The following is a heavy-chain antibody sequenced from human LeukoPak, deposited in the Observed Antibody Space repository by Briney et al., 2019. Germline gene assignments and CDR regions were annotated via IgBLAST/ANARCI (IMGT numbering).Heavy chain of an antibody. CDR2: IKEDGSET. CDR1: GFTFKKYW. D-gene: IGHD5-24*01. V-gene: IGHV3-7*01. CDR3: ARETPRRGETRDGYR. J-gene: IGHJ4*02. Sequence: GGSLRLSCAASGFTFKKYWMNWVRQVPGKGLECVANIKEDGSETDYADSVKGRFTISRDNPKNLLFLQINRLRGEDTAVYYCARETPRRGETRDGYRWGQGTLVTVSS.